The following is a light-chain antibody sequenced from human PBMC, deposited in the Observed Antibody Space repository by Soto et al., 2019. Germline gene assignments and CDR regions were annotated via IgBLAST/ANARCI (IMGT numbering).Light chain of an antibody. CDR1: QSLLHSNGYNY. V-gene: IGKV2-28*01. CDR2: LGS. Sequence: DIVMTQSPLSLAVSPGEPASSSCRSSQSLLHSNGYNYLDWYLQKPGQSPQLLIYLGSNRASGVPDRFSCSGSGTDFTLKISRVEAEDAGVYYCMQALQTISCGQGKRREIK. J-gene: IGKJ5*01. CDR3: MQALQTIS.